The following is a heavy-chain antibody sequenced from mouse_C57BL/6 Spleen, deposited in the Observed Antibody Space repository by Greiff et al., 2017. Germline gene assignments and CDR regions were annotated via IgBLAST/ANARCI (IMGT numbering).Heavy chain of an antibody. J-gene: IGHJ2*01. Sequence: QVQLQQPGAELVRPGSSVKLSCKASGYTFTSYWMDWVKQRPGQGLEWIGNIYPSDSETHYNQKFKDKATLTVDKSSSTAYMQLSSLTSEDSAVYYCARGDYYGRTYWGQGTTLTVSS. CDR3: ARGDYYGRTY. D-gene: IGHD1-1*01. CDR1: GYTFTSYW. V-gene: IGHV1-61*01. CDR2: IYPSDSET.